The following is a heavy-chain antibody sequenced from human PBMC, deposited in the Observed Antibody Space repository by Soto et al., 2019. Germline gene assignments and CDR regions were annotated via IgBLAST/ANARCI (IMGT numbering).Heavy chain of an antibody. V-gene: IGHV4-39*01. CDR3: ARGYCSSTSCYATGYFDL. D-gene: IGHD2-2*01. CDR1: GGSISSSGYY. CDR2: IHYGGST. J-gene: IGHJ2*01. Sequence: QLQLQESGPGLVKPSETLSLTCTVSGGSISSSGYYWGWIRQPPGKGLEFIGSIHYGGSTYYNPPLKSRVTISVDTSRSQFSLKLSSVTAADTAVYYSARGYCSSTSCYATGYFDLWGRGTLVTVSS.